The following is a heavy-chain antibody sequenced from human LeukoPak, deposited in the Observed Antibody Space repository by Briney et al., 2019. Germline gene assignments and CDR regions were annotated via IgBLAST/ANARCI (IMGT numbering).Heavy chain of an antibody. J-gene: IGHJ5*02. CDR2: ISDTGGRT. D-gene: IGHD3-3*01. Sequence: GGSLRLSCAASGFSFTDSAVSWVRHPPGEGLRWVSSISDTGGRTYYAVSVKGRFAITRDNSRNTVTLQMNSLTPGDTARYYCAKGGQDFDFWRFDLWGQGILVTVSS. CDR1: GFSFTDSA. CDR3: AKGGQDFDFWRFDL. V-gene: IGHV3-23*01.